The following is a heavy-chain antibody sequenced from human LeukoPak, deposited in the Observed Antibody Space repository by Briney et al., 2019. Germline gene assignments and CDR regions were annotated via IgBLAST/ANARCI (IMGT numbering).Heavy chain of an antibody. CDR1: GFTFSSYA. Sequence: PGGSLRLSGSASGFTFSSYAMTWVRQAPGKGLEWVSAISASGGLPYYADSVKGRFTISRDNFKNTLYLQMNSLRTEDTAVYYCAREFGSGSYYYDYWGQGTLVTVSS. CDR3: AREFGSGSYYYDY. J-gene: IGHJ4*02. D-gene: IGHD3-10*01. V-gene: IGHV3-23*01. CDR2: ISASGGLP.